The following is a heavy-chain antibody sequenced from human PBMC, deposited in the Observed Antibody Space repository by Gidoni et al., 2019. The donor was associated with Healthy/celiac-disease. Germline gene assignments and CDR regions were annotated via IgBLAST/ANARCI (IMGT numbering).Heavy chain of an antibody. CDR1: GFPFSSYA. D-gene: IGHD5-18*01. CDR2: ISGSGGST. J-gene: IGHJ4*02. Sequence: EVQLLESGGGLVQPGGSLRLSCAASGFPFSSYAMSWVRQAPGKGLEWVSAISGSGGSTYYADSVKGRFTISRDNSKNTLYLQMNSLRAEDTAVYYCAKDHLGWDTAMVTWFDYWGQGTLVTVSS. CDR3: AKDHLGWDTAMVTWFDY. V-gene: IGHV3-23*01.